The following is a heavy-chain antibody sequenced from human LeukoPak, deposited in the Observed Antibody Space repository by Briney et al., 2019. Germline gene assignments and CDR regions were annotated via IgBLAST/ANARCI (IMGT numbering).Heavy chain of an antibody. CDR2: IIPIFGTA. D-gene: IGHD3-9*01. J-gene: IGHJ4*02. Sequence: GASVKVSCKASGGTFNSYAISWVRQAPGQGLEWMGRIIPIFGTANYAQKFQGRVTINTDESTSKDYMEMNSQRSEDTAVYYCASNSYYDILTGYRPLYFDYWGQGTLVTVSS. CDR1: GGTFNSYA. V-gene: IGHV1-69*05. CDR3: ASNSYYDILTGYRPLYFDY.